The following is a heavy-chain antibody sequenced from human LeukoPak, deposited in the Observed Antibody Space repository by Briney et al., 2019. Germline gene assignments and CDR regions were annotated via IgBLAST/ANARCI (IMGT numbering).Heavy chain of an antibody. CDR3: ARSVVAAARPKNYYYYYMDV. CDR1: GGSISSYY. D-gene: IGHD2-2*01. Sequence: SETLSPTCTVSGGSISSYYWSWIRQPPGKGLECIGYIYTSGSTNYNPTLKSRVTISVDTSKNQFSLKLSSVTAADTAVYYCARSVVAAARPKNYYYYYMDVWGKGTTVTVSS. J-gene: IGHJ6*03. V-gene: IGHV4-4*09. CDR2: IYTSGST.